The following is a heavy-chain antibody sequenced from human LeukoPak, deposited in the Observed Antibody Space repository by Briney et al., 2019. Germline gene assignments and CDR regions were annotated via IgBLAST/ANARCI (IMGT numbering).Heavy chain of an antibody. Sequence: GASVKVSCKASGYTFTSYYMHWVRQAPGQGLEWMGTINPGDGGTTYAQSFQGRVTMTRDTSTSTVYMELSSLRSEDTAVYYCARERGHTVGAHFDYWGQGTLVTVSS. CDR2: INPGDGGT. CDR1: GYTFTSYY. V-gene: IGHV1-46*01. D-gene: IGHD5-12*01. CDR3: ARERGHTVGAHFDY. J-gene: IGHJ4*02.